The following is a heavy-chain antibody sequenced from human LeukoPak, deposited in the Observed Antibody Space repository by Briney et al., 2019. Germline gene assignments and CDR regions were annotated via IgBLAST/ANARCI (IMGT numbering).Heavy chain of an antibody. D-gene: IGHD2-2*02. CDR2: FENSGTT. J-gene: IGHJ6*03. Sequence: PSETLSLTCTVSDASVRSYYWSWIRQPPGKRLEWIGTFENSGTTHYNPSLKSRVSISVDKTKNHISLKLSSVTAADTAVYYCARTVGGYCSSTSCYMAGHYYYYYMDVWGKGTTVTVSS. CDR3: ARTVGGYCSSTSCYMAGHYYYYYMDV. CDR1: DASVRSYY. V-gene: IGHV4-59*02.